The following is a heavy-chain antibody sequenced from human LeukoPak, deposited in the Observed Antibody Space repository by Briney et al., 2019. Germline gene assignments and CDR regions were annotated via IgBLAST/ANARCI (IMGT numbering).Heavy chain of an antibody. CDR1: GGTFSSYA. CDR3: AREAQDDYGDYFFDY. Sequence: SVKVSCKASGGTFSSYAISWVRQAPGQGLEWMGGIIPIFGTANYAQKFQGRVTITADKSTSTAYMELSSLRSEDTAVYYCAREAQDDYGDYFFDYWGQGTLVTVSS. V-gene: IGHV1-69*06. J-gene: IGHJ4*02. D-gene: IGHD4-17*01. CDR2: IIPIFGTA.